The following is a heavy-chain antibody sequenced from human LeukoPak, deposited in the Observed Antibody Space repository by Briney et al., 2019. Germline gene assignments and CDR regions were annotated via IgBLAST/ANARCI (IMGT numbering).Heavy chain of an antibody. CDR1: GFTFSSYG. CDR2: IWYDGSNK. J-gene: IGHJ3*02. CDR3: AKSPRAMMDAFDI. V-gene: IGHV3-33*06. D-gene: IGHD3-22*01. Sequence: PGRSLRLSCAASGFTFSSYGMHWVRQAPGKGLEWVAVIWYDGSNKYYADSVKGRFTISRDNSKNTLYLQMNSLRAEDTAVYYCAKSPRAMMDAFDIWGQGTMVTVSS.